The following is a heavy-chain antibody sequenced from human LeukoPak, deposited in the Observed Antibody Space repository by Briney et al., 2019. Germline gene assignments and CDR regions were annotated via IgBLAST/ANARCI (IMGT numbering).Heavy chain of an antibody. CDR3: AREESYSSGWYSA. CDR2: IYYSGST. J-gene: IGHJ5*02. CDR1: GGSISSSSYY. Sequence: PSETLSLTCTVSGGSISSSSYYWGWIRQPPGKGLEWIGSIYYSGSTYYNPSLKSRVTISVDTSKNQFSLKLSSVTAADTAEYYCAREESYSSGWYSAWGQGTLVTVSS. V-gene: IGHV4-39*07. D-gene: IGHD6-19*01.